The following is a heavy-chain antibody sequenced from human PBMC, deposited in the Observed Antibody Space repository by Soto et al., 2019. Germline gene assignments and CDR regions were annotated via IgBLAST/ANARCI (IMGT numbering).Heavy chain of an antibody. CDR1: GGSINSGDYY. CDR2: IYYSGST. V-gene: IGHV4-30-4*01. CDR3: ATVPTYYYDRSGYANAFDM. J-gene: IGHJ3*02. D-gene: IGHD3-22*01. Sequence: LSLTCTVSGGSINSGDYYWSWIRQPPGKGLEWIGYIYYSGSTYHNPSLKSRINISVDTSKNQFSLKLSSVTAADTAVYYCATVPTYYYDRSGYANAFDMWGQGTMVTVSS.